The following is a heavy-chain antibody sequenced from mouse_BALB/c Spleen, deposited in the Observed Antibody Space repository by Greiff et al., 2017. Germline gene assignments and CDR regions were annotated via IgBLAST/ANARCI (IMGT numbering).Heavy chain of an antibody. D-gene: IGHD2-3*01. V-gene: IGHV5-6*01. CDR2: ISSGGSYT. CDR3: ARLGDGYHTSFAY. J-gene: IGHJ3*01. CDR1: GFTFSSYG. Sequence: EVKLMESGGDLVKPGGSLKLSCAASGFTFSSYGMSWVRQTPDKRLEWVATISSGGSYTYYPDSVKGRFTISRDNAKNTLYLQMSSLKSEDTAMYYCARLGDGYHTSFAYWGQGTLVTVSA.